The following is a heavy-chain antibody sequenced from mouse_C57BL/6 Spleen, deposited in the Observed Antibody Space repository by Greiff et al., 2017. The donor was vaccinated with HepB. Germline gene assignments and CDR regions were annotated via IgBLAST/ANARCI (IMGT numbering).Heavy chain of an antibody. CDR2: ISYSGST. CDR1: GYSITSGYD. Sequence: EVKLLESGPGMVKPSQSLSLTCTVTGYSITSGYDWHWIRHFPGNKLEWMGYISYSGSTNYNPSLKSRISITHDTSKNHFFLKLNSVTTEDTATYYCASQTAQWFAYWGQGTLVTVSA. CDR3: ASQTAQWFAY. J-gene: IGHJ3*01. D-gene: IGHD3-2*02. V-gene: IGHV3-1*01.